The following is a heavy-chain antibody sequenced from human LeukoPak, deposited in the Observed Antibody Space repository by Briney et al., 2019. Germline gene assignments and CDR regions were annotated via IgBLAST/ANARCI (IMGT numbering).Heavy chain of an antibody. J-gene: IGHJ6*02. Sequence: GGSLRLSCAASGFTFSSYAMHWVRQAPGKGLEWVAVISYDGSNKYYADSVKGRFTISRDNSKNTLYLQMNSLRAEDTAVYYCARPQYSSGQMAGHYGMDVWGQGTTVTVSS. D-gene: IGHD6-19*01. CDR2: ISYDGSNK. CDR3: ARPQYSSGQMAGHYGMDV. V-gene: IGHV3-30-3*01. CDR1: GFTFSSYA.